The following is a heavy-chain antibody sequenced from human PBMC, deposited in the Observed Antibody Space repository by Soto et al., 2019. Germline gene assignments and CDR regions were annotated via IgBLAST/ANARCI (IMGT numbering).Heavy chain of an antibody. Sequence: SETLSLTCSVSGAALNSGNYYWSWIRQVPGKGLEWIGHIYVTGAVDYNPSLRDRITISQDTSERQFSLNLRLVTAADTAVYYCARLRIATNNYKWFDPWGQGTLVPVSS. V-gene: IGHV4-31*03. J-gene: IGHJ5*02. CDR1: GAALNSGNYY. CDR3: ARLRIATNNYKWFDP. CDR2: IYVTGAV. D-gene: IGHD2-21*01.